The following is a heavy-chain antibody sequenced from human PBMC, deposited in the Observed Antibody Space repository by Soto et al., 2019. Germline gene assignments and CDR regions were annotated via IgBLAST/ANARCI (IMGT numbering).Heavy chain of an antibody. CDR2: IYYSGST. D-gene: IGHD3-22*01. CDR3: ARVQWLYIGPYLDY. Sequence: PSETLSLTCTVSGGSISSGGYYWSWIRQHPGKGLEWIGYIYYSGSTYYNPSLESRVTISVDTSKNQFSLKLSSVTAADTAVYYCARVQWLYIGPYLDYWGQGTLVTVSS. CDR1: GGSISSGGYY. V-gene: IGHV4-31*03. J-gene: IGHJ4*02.